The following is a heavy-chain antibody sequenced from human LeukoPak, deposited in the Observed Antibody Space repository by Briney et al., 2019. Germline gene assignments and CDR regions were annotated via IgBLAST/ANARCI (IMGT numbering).Heavy chain of an antibody. CDR1: GGSISSSSYY. D-gene: IGHD5-24*01. CDR2: IYYSGST. CDR3: ARVVEMATQAWSAFDI. Sequence: PSETLSLTCTVSGGSISSSSYYWGWIRQPPGKGLEWIGSIYYSGSTYYNPSLKSRVTISVDTSKNQFSLKLSSVTAADTAVYYCARVVEMATQAWSAFDIWGQGTMVTVSS. J-gene: IGHJ3*02. V-gene: IGHV4-39*07.